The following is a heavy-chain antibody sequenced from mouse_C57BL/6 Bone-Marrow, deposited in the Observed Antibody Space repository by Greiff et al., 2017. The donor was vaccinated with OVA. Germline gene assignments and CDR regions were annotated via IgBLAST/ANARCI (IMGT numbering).Heavy chain of an antibody. Sequence: VQLKESGPGLVKPSQSLSLTCSVTGYSITSGYYWNWIRQFPGNKLEWMGYISYDGSNNYNPSLKNRISITRDTSKNQFFLKLNSVTTEDTATYYCAREDLANLYYFDYWGQGTTLTVSS. V-gene: IGHV3-6*01. CDR2: ISYDGSN. J-gene: IGHJ2*01. CDR1: GYSITSGYY. D-gene: IGHD4-1*01. CDR3: AREDLANLYYFDY.